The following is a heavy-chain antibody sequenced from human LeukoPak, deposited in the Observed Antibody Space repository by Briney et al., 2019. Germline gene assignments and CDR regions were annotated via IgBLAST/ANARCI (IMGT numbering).Heavy chain of an antibody. J-gene: IGHJ4*02. V-gene: IGHV1-18*01. CDR1: GYTFTSYG. CDR3: ARMATVTTKYYFDY. Sequence: ASVKVSCKASGYTFTSYGISWVRQAPGQGLEWMGWISAYNGNTNYAQKLQGRVTMTTDTSTSTAYMELRSLRSDDTAVYYCARMATVTTKYYFDYWGQGTLVTVSS. D-gene: IGHD4-17*01. CDR2: ISAYNGNT.